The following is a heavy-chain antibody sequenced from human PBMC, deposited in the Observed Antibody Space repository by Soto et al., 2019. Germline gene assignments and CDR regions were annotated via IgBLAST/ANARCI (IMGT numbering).Heavy chain of an antibody. Sequence: QVQLQESGPGLVKPSGTLSLTCAVSGGSISSSNWWSWVRQPPGKGLEWIGEIYHSGSTNYNPSLNGRVTISVDKSKNQCSLKLSSVHAADTAVYDCARVGEELQWLPYYGMDVWGQGTTVTVSS. CDR3: ARVGEELQWLPYYGMDV. J-gene: IGHJ6*02. V-gene: IGHV4-4*02. CDR2: IYHSGST. D-gene: IGHD6-19*01. CDR1: GGSISSSNW.